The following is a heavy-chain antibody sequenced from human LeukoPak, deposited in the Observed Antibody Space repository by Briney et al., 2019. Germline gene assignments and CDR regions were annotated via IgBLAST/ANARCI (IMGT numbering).Heavy chain of an antibody. D-gene: IGHD6-13*01. Sequence: SETLSLTCTVSGGSISSSSYYWGWIRQPPGKGLEWIGSIYYSGSTYYNPSLKSRVTISVDTPKNQFSLKLSSVTAADTAVYYCARRQVVPSPFDYWGQGTLVTVSS. V-gene: IGHV4-39*01. J-gene: IGHJ4*02. CDR3: ARRQVVPSPFDY. CDR2: IYYSGST. CDR1: GGSISSSSYY.